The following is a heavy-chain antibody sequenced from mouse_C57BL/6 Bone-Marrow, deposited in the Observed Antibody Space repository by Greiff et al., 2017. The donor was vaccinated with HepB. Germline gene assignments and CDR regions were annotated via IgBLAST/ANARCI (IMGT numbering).Heavy chain of an antibody. CDR1: GYTFTSYW. V-gene: IGHV1-50*01. CDR3: ARDGYYEDYYAMDY. Sequence: VQLQQPGAELVKPGASVKLSCKASGYTFTSYWMQWVKQRPGQGLEWIGEIDPSDSYTNYNQKFKGKATLTLDTSSSTAYMQLSSLTSEDSAVYYCARDGYYEDYYAMDYWGQGTSVTVSS. D-gene: IGHD2-3*01. CDR2: IDPSDSYT. J-gene: IGHJ4*01.